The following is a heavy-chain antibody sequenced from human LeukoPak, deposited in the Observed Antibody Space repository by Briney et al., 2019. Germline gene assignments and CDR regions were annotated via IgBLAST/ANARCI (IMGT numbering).Heavy chain of an antibody. CDR2: ISSSSSYI. V-gene: IGHV3-21*01. D-gene: IGHD2-15*01. CDR1: GFTFSSYS. CDR3: ARDPVDEGNDY. J-gene: IGHJ4*02. Sequence: GGSLRLSCATSGFTFSSYSMNWVRQAPGKGLKWVSSISSSSSYIYYADSVKGRFTISRDNAKNSLYLQMNSLRAEDTAVYYCARDPVDEGNDYWGQGTLVTVSP.